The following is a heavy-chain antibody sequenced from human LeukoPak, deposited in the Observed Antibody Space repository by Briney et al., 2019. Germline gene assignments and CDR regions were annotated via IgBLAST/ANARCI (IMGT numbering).Heavy chain of an antibody. CDR1: GSTFSSYA. V-gene: IGHV3-23*01. J-gene: IGHJ4*02. CDR2: ISGSGGST. Sequence: GSLRLSCAASGSTFSSYAMSWARQAPGKGLEWVSAISGSGGSTYYADSVKGRFTISRDNSKNTLYLQMNSLRAEDTAVYYCAKALVERVIDYWGQGTLVTVSS. D-gene: IGHD6-6*01. CDR3: AKALVERVIDY.